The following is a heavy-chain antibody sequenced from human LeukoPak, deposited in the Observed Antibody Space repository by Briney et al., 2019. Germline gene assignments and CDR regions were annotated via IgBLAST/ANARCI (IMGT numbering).Heavy chain of an antibody. CDR3: ARVAEAAAFDS. J-gene: IGHJ4*02. CDR2: ISSSSSYT. V-gene: IGHV3-21*01. Sequence: GGSLRLSCAASGFTFSSYSMNWVRQAPGKGLEWVSSISSSSSYTYYADSMKGRFTISRDNAKNSLYLQMNSLKPEDTAVYYCARVAEAAAFDSWGQGTLVTVSS. D-gene: IGHD6-13*01. CDR1: GFTFSSYS.